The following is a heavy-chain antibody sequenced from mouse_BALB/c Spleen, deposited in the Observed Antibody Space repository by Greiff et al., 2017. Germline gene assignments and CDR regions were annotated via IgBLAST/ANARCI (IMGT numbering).Heavy chain of an antibody. Sequence: VKVVESGPGLVAPSQSLSITCTVSGFSLSRYSVHWVRQPPGKGLEWLGMIWGGGSTDYNSALKSRLSISKDNSKSQVFLKMNSLQTDDTAMYYCARNRYDGAWFAYWGQGTLVTVSA. CDR2: IWGGGST. J-gene: IGHJ3*01. CDR1: GFSLSRYS. D-gene: IGHD2-14*01. CDR3: ARNRYDGAWFAY. V-gene: IGHV2-6-4*01.